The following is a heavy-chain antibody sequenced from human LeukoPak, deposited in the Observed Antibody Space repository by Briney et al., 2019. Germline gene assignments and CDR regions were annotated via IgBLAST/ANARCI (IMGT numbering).Heavy chain of an antibody. Sequence: SETLSLTCTVSGGSVSSGSYYWSWIRQPPGKGLEWIGYIYYSGSTNYNPSLKSRVTISVDTSKNQFSLKLSSVTAADTAVYYCAREVVVAGFDPWGQGTLVTVSS. V-gene: IGHV4-61*01. D-gene: IGHD2-15*01. CDR3: AREVVVAGFDP. CDR1: GGSVSSGSYY. J-gene: IGHJ5*02. CDR2: IYYSGST.